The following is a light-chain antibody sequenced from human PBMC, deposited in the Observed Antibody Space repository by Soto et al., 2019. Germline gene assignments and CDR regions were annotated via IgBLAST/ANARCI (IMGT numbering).Light chain of an antibody. CDR2: GAS. J-gene: IGKJ3*01. Sequence: EIVMTQSPATLSVSPGERATLSCRASQSVSSNLAWYQQKPGQAPRLLIYGASTRATGIPARFSGSGSGTEFTLTISSLQSEDLAVYYCQQYNNWPGTFGRGTKVDIK. V-gene: IGKV3-15*01. CDR1: QSVSSN. CDR3: QQYNNWPGT.